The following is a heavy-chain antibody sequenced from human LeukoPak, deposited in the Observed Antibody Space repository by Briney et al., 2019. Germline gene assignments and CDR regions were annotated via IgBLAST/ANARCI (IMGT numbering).Heavy chain of an antibody. D-gene: IGHD6-13*01. CDR1: GFTFSSYW. J-gene: IGHJ4*02. V-gene: IGHV3-74*01. CDR3: AKEANRCSSRHYDH. Sequence: GGSLRLSCAASGFTFSSYWMHWVRQAPGKGLVWVSRINSDGSSTSYADSVKGRFTISRDNAKNTFYLQMNSLRGEDTAVYYCAKEANRCSSRHYDHWGQGTLVTVSS. CDR2: INSDGSST.